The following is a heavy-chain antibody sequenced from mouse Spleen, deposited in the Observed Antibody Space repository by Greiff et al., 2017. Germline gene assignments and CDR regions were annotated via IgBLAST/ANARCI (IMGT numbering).Heavy chain of an antibody. CDR1: GYTFTSYW. V-gene: IGHV1-64*01. D-gene: IGHD1-1*01. J-gene: IGHJ2*01. CDR2: IHPNSGST. Sequence: QVQLQQPGAELVKPGASVKLSCKASGYTFTSYWMHWVKQRPGQGLEWIGMIHPNSGSTNYNEKFKSKATLTVDKSSSTAYMQLSSLTSEDSAVYYCARITTVVAYYFDYWGQGTTLTVPS. CDR3: ARITTVVAYYFDY.